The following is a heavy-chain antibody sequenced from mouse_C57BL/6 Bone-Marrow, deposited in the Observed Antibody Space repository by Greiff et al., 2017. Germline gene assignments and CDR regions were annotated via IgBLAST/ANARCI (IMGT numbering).Heavy chain of an antibody. V-gene: IGHV1-59*01. D-gene: IGHD1-1*01. CDR1: GYTFTSYW. J-gene: IGHJ2*01. Sequence: QVQLQQPGAELVRPGTSVKLSCKASGYTFTSYWMHWVKQRPGQGLEWIGVIDPSDSYTNYNQKFKGKATLTVDTSSSTAYMQLSSLTSEDSAVYYCARYPHYYGSSPFDYWGQGTTLTVSS. CDR2: IDPSDSYT. CDR3: ARYPHYYGSSPFDY.